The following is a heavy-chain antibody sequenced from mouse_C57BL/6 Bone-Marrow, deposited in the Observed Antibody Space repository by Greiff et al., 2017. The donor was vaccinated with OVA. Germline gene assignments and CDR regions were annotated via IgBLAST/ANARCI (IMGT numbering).Heavy chain of an antibody. Sequence: VQLQQSGPELVKPGASVKIPCKASGYTFTDYNMDWVKQSHGKSLEWIGDINPNNGGTIYNQKFKGKATLTVDTSSSTAYMELRSLTSEDTAVYYCARKGGNYVDYYAMDYWGQGTSVTVSS. D-gene: IGHD2-1*01. V-gene: IGHV1-18*01. CDR3: ARKGGNYVDYYAMDY. CDR1: GYTFTDYN. CDR2: INPNNGGT. J-gene: IGHJ4*01.